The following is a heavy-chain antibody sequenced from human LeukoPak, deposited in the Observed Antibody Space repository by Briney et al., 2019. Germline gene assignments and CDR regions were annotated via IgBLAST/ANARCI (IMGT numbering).Heavy chain of an antibody. J-gene: IGHJ4*02. CDR1: GYRFTSYW. V-gene: IGHV5-51*01. CDR3: ARPSGREQLGEFDY. CDR2: IYPGDSDT. D-gene: IGHD6-6*01. Sequence: GESLKISRKGSGYRFTSYWIGWVRQMPGKGLEWKGIIYPGDSDTRYSPSFQGQITISADKSISTAYLQWSSLKASDTAMYYCARPSGREQLGEFDYWGQGTLVTVSS.